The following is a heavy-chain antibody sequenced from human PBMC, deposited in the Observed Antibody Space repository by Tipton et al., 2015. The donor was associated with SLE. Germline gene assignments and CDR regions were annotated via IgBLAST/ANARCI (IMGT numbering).Heavy chain of an antibody. J-gene: IGHJ6*03. D-gene: IGHD6-19*01. V-gene: IGHV4-59*02. CDR3: ARDVRGYSSGWYGGREYYYMAV. Sequence: TLSLTCTVSGASVSSHYWNWIRQTPGKGLEWIGYIHYNRDTNYHPSLKSRVTISVDTSKNQLSLKLTSVTAADTAVYYCARDVRGYSSGWYGGREYYYMAVWGTGTTVTVSS. CDR2: IHYNRDT. CDR1: GASVSSHY.